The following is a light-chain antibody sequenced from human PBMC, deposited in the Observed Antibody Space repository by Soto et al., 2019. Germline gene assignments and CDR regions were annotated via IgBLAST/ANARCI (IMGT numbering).Light chain of an antibody. V-gene: IGLV2-8*01. CDR3: SSYAGSNNYV. CDR2: EVT. J-gene: IGLJ1*01. Sequence: QSVLTQPRSVSGSPGQSVTISCTGTSSDVGGYNYVSWYQQHPGKAPKLMIYEVTKRPSGVPDRFSGSKSGNTASLTVSGLQAEDEADYYCSSYAGSNNYVFGTGTKLTVL. CDR1: SSDVGGYNY.